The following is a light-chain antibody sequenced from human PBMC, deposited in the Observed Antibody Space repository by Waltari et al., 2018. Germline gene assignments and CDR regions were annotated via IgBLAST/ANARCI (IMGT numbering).Light chain of an antibody. CDR1: NSDVGSFNL. V-gene: IGLV2-23*02. CDR3: CSHAGSITFRV. CDR2: EVT. J-gene: IGLJ3*02. Sequence: QSALTQPASVSGSPGQSITISCTGTNSDVGSFNLVSWYQHHPGKAPKLIIFEVTKRPSGVSSRFSGSKSANTASLTISGLQAEDEADYYGCSHAGSITFRVFGGGTKLTVL.